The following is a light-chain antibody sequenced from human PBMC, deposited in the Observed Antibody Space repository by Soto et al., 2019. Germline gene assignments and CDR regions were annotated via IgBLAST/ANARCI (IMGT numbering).Light chain of an antibody. J-gene: IGKJ1*01. CDR2: AAS. CDR1: QGISKY. Sequence: DIQMTQSPSSLSASVGDRVTITCRASQGISKYLAWYQQKVGKVPKLLIYAASTLQSGVPSRFSGSGSGTDFTLTISSLQPEDVATYYYQKYGSASWTFGQGTTVEVK. V-gene: IGKV1-27*01. CDR3: QKYGSASWT.